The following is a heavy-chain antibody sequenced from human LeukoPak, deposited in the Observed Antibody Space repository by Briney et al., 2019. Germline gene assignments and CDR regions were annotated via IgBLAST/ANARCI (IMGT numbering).Heavy chain of an antibody. CDR1: GGSISSYY. V-gene: IGHV4-59*01. CDR2: IYYSGST. J-gene: IGHJ3*02. D-gene: IGHD3-3*01. Sequence: TSETLSLTCTVSGGSISSYYWSWIRQPPGKGPEWIGYIYYSGSTNYNPSLKSRVTISVDTSKSQFSLKLSSVTAADTAVYYCARADYDFWSGYYPLGAFDIWGQGTMVTVSS. CDR3: ARADYDFWSGYYPLGAFDI.